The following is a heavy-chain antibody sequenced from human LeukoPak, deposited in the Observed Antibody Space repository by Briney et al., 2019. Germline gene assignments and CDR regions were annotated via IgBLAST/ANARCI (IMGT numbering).Heavy chain of an antibody. CDR2: VYHTGTS. CDR1: GASINDYY. J-gene: IGHJ4*02. Sequence: SETLSLTCAVSGASINDYYWTWIRQPPGKGLEWIGYVYHTGTSGYHPSLKSRVAMSLDTSKNQVSLKLRSVTAADTAVYFCTRVVNGGHFDYWGQGTLVTVSS. V-gene: IGHV4-59*01. D-gene: IGHD2-8*01. CDR3: TRVVNGGHFDY.